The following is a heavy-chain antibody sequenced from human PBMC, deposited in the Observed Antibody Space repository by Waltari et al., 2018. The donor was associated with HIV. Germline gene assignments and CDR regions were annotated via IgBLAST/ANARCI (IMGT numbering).Heavy chain of an antibody. D-gene: IGHD3-10*01. CDR1: EFTLRTHW. J-gene: IGHJ2*01. CDR3: TRGTEGYYGFFDL. CDR2: ISSDGATI. Sequence: EVKLVESGGGLVHPGGSLSLSCAASEFTLRTHWMHWVRETPGKGLVWVSRISSDGATINYVDSVKGRFTISRDNAKNTLYLQMDSLGGEDSAIYYCTRGTEGYYGFFDLWGRGTQVTV. V-gene: IGHV3-74*01.